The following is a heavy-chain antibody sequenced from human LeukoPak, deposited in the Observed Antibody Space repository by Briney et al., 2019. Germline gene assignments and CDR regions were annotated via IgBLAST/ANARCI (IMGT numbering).Heavy chain of an antibody. J-gene: IGHJ5*02. CDR3: ASNGYSNWFDP. D-gene: IGHD1-26*01. CDR2: IHTSGST. CDR1: GGSISNYY. V-gene: IGHV4-4*07. Sequence: PSETLSLTCTVSGGSISNYYWSWIRQPAGRGLEWIGRIHTSGSTNYNSSLKSRVTMSVDTSKNQFSLKLRSVTAADTAVYYCASNGYSNWFDPWGQGTLVTVSS.